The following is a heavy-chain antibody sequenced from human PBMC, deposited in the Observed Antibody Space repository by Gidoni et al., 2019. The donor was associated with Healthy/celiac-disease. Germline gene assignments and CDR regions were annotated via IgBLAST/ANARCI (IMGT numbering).Heavy chain of an antibody. CDR2: IKQDGSQK. Sequence: EVQLVESGGVLVQPGGARKRACAASGVTFSSYWMNWVRQAPGKGLEWVANIKQDGSQKYYVDSMKGRFTITRDNAKNSLYLQMKSLRDEDTAIYYCARDRIGVFDIWGQGTMVTVSA. J-gene: IGHJ3*02. D-gene: IGHD2-8*01. V-gene: IGHV3-7*01. CDR1: GVTFSSYW. CDR3: ARDRIGVFDI.